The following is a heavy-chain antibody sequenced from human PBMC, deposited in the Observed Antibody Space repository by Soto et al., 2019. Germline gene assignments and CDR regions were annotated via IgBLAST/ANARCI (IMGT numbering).Heavy chain of an antibody. V-gene: IGHV3-23*01. D-gene: IGHD6-13*01. CDR1: GFTFSSYA. CDR2: ISGGGGST. J-gene: IGHJ5*02. Sequence: GGSLRLSCAASGFTFSSYAMSWVRQAPGKGLEWVSAISGGGGSTYYADSVKGRFTITRDNSKNTLYLQMNSLRAEDTAVYYCAKDGASSSWYGGWFDPWGQGTLVTVSS. CDR3: AKDGASSSWYGGWFDP.